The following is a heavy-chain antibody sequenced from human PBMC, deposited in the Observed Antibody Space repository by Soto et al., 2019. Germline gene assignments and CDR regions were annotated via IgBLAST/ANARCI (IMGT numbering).Heavy chain of an antibody. CDR3: ARDQGGDLDY. V-gene: IGHV4-31*03. D-gene: IGHD2-21*01. Sequence: SETLSLTCTVSGASIGRGGYYWTWIRQHPGKALEWMGHIHFSGETNYNPSLMGRLTMSIDTSTNQFSLNLAAVTAADTAMYYCARDQGGDLDYCGQGTLVTVSS. J-gene: IGHJ4*02. CDR1: GASIGRGGYY. CDR2: IHFSGET.